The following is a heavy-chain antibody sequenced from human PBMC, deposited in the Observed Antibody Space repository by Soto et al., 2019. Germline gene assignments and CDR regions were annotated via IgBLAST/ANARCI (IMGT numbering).Heavy chain of an antibody. J-gene: IGHJ5*02. Sequence: QIQLVQSAAEVKKPGASVKVSCKTSGYTFVSYGISWVRQAPGQGLEWMGWISPYNGNTNFAQRFRGRVTLTTDTSPDIVYMAPVSLQTADTAVYYCARDQNFLDSSGDYDHWWQGTLITVYS. CDR1: GYTFVSYG. CDR3: ARDQNFLDSSGDYDH. V-gene: IGHV1-18*04. CDR2: ISPYNGNT. D-gene: IGHD3-22*01.